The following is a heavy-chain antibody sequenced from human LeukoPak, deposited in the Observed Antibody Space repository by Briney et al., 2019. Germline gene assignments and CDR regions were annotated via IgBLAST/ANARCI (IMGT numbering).Heavy chain of an antibody. J-gene: IGHJ5*02. CDR1: GGSFSGYY. CDR3: ARGRGFDP. V-gene: IGHV4-34*01. CDR2: INHSGST. Sequence: SETLSLTCAVYGGSFSGYYWSWIRQPPGRGLEWIGEINHSGSTNYNPSLKSRVTISVDTSKNQFSLKLSSVTAADTAVYYCARGRGFDPWGQGTLVTVSS.